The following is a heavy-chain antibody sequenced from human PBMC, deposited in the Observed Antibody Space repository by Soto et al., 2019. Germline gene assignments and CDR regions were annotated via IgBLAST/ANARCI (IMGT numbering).Heavy chain of an antibody. CDR2: LRIGGSIT. CDR3: AKGHYYYDSSGYRHFDY. V-gene: IGHV3-23*01. J-gene: IGHJ4*02. D-gene: IGHD3-22*01. CDR1: GFTFSNYA. Sequence: EVQLLESGGGLVQPGGSLRLSCAASGFTFSNYAMSWVRHAPGKGLEWVSTLRIGGSITYYADSVKGRFTVSRDNSKNTLYLLMNGLRAEDTAVYYCAKGHYYYDSSGYRHFDYWGQGTLVTVSS.